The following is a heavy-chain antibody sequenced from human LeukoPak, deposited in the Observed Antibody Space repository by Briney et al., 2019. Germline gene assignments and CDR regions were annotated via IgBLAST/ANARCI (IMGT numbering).Heavy chain of an antibody. CDR1: GGSLSGYY. Sequence: SETLSLTCAVYGGSLSGYYWSWIRQPPGRGLEWIGEINHSGSTNYNPSLKSRVTISVDTSKNQFSLKLSSVTAADTAVYYCARDRILTGYYYDAFDIWGQGTMVTVSS. CDR3: ARDRILTGYYYDAFDI. J-gene: IGHJ3*02. D-gene: IGHD3-9*01. CDR2: INHSGST. V-gene: IGHV4-34*01.